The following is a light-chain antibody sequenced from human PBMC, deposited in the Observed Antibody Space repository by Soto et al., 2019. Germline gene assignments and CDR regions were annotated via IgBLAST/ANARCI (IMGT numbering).Light chain of an antibody. CDR3: SSYTIITARACV. CDR1: SGDIGSYNR. J-gene: IGLJ1*01. V-gene: IGLV2-14*01. Sequence: QSALTQPASVSGSPGQSITISCTGTSGDIGSYNRVSWYQQHPGKAPKLIIYEVTDRPSGVSNRFSGSKSGNTASLTISGLQAEDEEEYYCSSYTIITARACVFGTGTKLTVL. CDR2: EVT.